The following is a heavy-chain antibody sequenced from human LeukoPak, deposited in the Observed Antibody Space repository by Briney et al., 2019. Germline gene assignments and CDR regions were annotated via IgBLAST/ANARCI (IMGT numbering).Heavy chain of an antibody. D-gene: IGHD2-21*02. CDR2: ISAYNGNT. CDR3: ARDGRKTGFMRGGDWLE. Sequence: ASVKVSCKASGYTFTSYGISWVRQAPGQGLEWMGWISAYNGNTNYAQKLQGRVTMTTDTSTSTAYMELRSLRSDDTAVYYCARDGRKTGFMRGGDWLEWGQGTLVTVSS. CDR1: GYTFTSYG. J-gene: IGHJ4*02. V-gene: IGHV1-18*01.